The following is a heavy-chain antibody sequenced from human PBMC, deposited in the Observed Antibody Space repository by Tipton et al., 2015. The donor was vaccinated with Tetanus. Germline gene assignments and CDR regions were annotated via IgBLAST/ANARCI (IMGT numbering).Heavy chain of an antibody. Sequence: LRLSCTVSGRSIRGGTFYWGWIRQPPGKGLEWIGSIYESGDTYYIPSLKSRVTISVDTSKNQFSLNLNSMAAADTGVYYCARHQSGYFTPFDYWGQGNLVTVSS. D-gene: IGHD3-3*01. CDR2: IYESGDT. V-gene: IGHV4-39*01. CDR1: GRSIRGGTFY. CDR3: ARHQSGYFTPFDY. J-gene: IGHJ4*02.